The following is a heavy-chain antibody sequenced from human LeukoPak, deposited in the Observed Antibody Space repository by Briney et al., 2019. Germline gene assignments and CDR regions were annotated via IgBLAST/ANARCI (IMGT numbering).Heavy chain of an antibody. J-gene: IGHJ4*02. Sequence: GGSLRLSCAASGFTFSTYEMNWVRQAPEKGLEWISYIDTSGTMTYYADSVKGRFTSSRDNAKNSLYLQMNSLRAEDTAVYYCARRAGAYTHPYDYWGQGTLVTVS. CDR2: IDTSGTMT. D-gene: IGHD3-16*01. V-gene: IGHV3-48*03. CDR1: GFTFSTYE. CDR3: ARRAGAYTHPYDY.